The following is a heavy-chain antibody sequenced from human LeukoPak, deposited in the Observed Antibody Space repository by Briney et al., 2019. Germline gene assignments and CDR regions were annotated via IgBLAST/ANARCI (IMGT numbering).Heavy chain of an antibody. CDR2: IRSRTNTYAT. Sequence: GGSLRLSCAASGFTFSGSAMHWVRQASGKGLEWVGRIRSRTNTYATAYAASVKGRLTISRDDSKNMAYLHMNSLKTDDTAVYYCTRGSQSDYYYGMDVWGQGTTVTVSS. J-gene: IGHJ6*02. V-gene: IGHV3-73*01. CDR1: GFTFSGSA. CDR3: TRGSQSDYYYGMDV.